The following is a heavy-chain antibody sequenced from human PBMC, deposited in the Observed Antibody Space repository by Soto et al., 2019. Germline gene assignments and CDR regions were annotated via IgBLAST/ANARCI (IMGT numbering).Heavy chain of an antibody. Sequence: PSETLSLTCAVYGGSFSGYYWSWIRQPPGKGLEWIGEINHSGSTNYNPSLKSRVTISVDTPKNQFSLKLSSVTAADTAVYYCAREKYYVSDYWGQGTLVTVSS. V-gene: IGHV4-34*01. CDR3: AREKYYVSDY. J-gene: IGHJ4*02. D-gene: IGHD1-26*01. CDR2: INHSGST. CDR1: GGSFSGYY.